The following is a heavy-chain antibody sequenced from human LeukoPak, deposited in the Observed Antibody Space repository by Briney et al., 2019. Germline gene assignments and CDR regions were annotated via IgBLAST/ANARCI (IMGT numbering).Heavy chain of an antibody. CDR2: ISGSGGST. D-gene: IGHD3-10*01. CDR1: GFTFSSYA. Sequence: PGGSLRLSCAASGFTFSSYAMSWVRQAPGKGLEWVLAISGSGGSTYYADSVKGRFTISRDNSKNTLYLKMNSLRAEDTAVYYCAGERKRGKLLWSHTTYYFDYWGQGTLVTVSS. CDR3: AGERKRGKLLWSHTTYYFDY. J-gene: IGHJ4*02. V-gene: IGHV3-23*01.